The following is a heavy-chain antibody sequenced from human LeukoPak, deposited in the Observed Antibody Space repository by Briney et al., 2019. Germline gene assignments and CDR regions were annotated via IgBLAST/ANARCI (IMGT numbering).Heavy chain of an antibody. CDR3: ARGPDSYSYPYYFDY. J-gene: IGHJ4*02. D-gene: IGHD5-18*01. Sequence: GASVKVSCKASGGTFSSYAISWVRQAPGQGLEWMGGIIPIFGTANYAQKFQGRVTITADESTSTAYMELSSLRSEDTAVYYCARGPDSYSYPYYFDYWGQGTLVTVSS. CDR2: IIPIFGTA. V-gene: IGHV1-69*13. CDR1: GGTFSSYA.